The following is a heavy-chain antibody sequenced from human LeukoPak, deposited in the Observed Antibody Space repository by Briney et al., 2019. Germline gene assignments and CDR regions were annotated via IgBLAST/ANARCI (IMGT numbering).Heavy chain of an antibody. CDR3: ARGSVAVNWFDP. D-gene: IGHD6-19*01. CDR2: IIPIFGTA. Sequence: SVKVSCKASGGTFSSYAISWVRQAPGQGLEWMGGIIPIFGTANYAQKFQGRVTITADESTSTAYMELSSLRSEDTAVYYCARGSVAVNWFDPWGQGTLVTVSS. V-gene: IGHV1-69*01. CDR1: GGTFSSYA. J-gene: IGHJ5*02.